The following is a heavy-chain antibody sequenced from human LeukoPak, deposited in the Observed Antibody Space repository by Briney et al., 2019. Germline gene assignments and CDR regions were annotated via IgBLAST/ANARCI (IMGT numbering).Heavy chain of an antibody. J-gene: IGHJ4*02. D-gene: IGHD2-2*01. CDR3: ARDCSSTSCLDY. CDR2: IIPLFGTA. V-gene: IGHV1-69*06. Sequence: SVKVSCKASGGTFSTYSISWVRQAPGQGLEWMGGIIPLFGTADYAQMFQDRVTITADKSTSTAYMELSSLRSEDTAVYYCARDCSSTSCLDYWGQGTLVTVSS. CDR1: GGTFSTYS.